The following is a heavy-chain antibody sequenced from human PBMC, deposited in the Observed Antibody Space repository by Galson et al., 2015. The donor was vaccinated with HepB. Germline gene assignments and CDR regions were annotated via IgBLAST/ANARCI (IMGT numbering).Heavy chain of an antibody. CDR3: ARGGDSDVVVISLSFFDP. V-gene: IGHV3-11*01. D-gene: IGHD2-15*01. CDR1: GFTFSDYY. Sequence: SLRLSCAASGFTFSDYYMSWIRQAPGKGLEWVSYISSSGSTIYYTDSVKGRFTISRDSAKNSLYLQMNSLRAEDTAVYYCARGGDSDVVVISLSFFDPWGQGTLVTVSS. J-gene: IGHJ5*02. CDR2: ISSSGSTI.